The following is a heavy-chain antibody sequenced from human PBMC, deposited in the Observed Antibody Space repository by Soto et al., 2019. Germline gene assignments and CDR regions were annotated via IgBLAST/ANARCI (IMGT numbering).Heavy chain of an antibody. V-gene: IGHV3-30*18. J-gene: IGHJ5*02. CDR3: AKDLSVVGGGFDP. Sequence: GGSLRLSCAASGFTFSSSAMHWVRQAPGKGLDWVAVISSDGINTYYGDSVKGRFTISRDNSKNTLYLQMNSLRADDTAVYYCAKDLSVVGGGFDPWGQGTLVTVSS. CDR2: ISSDGINT. CDR1: GFTFSSSA. D-gene: IGHD1-26*01.